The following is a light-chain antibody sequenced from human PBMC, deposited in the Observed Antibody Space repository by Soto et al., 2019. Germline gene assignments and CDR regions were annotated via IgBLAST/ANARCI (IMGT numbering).Light chain of an antibody. CDR3: QQLNSYPLA. CDR2: AAS. V-gene: IGKV1-9*01. CDR1: QSISSY. Sequence: DIHRTHSPSSLSASVGDRVAITFRASQSISSYLNWYQQKPGKAPKLLIYAASTLQSGVPSRFSGSGSGTEFTLTISSLQPEDFATYYCQQLNSYPLAFGGGTKVDIK. J-gene: IGKJ4*01.